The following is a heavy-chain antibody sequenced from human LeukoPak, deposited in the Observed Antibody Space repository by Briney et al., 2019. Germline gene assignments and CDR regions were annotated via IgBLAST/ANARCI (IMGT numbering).Heavy chain of an antibody. J-gene: IGHJ4*02. CDR2: IYYTGDT. Sequence: PSETLSLTCTVSGGSISSDVYYWGWIRQPPGKGLEWIGTIYYTGDTYYNPSLKSRVTIFVDTSKNPFSLKLGSVTAADTAVYYCARETYSSSRAGGYWGQGTLVTVSS. V-gene: IGHV4-39*02. CDR3: ARETYSSSRAGGY. D-gene: IGHD6-13*01. CDR1: GGSISSDVYY.